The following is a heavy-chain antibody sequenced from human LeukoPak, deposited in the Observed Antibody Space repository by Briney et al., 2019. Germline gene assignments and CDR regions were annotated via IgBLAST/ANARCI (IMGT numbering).Heavy chain of an antibody. V-gene: IGHV4-59*01. CDR1: GGSISSYY. J-gene: IGHJ4*02. Sequence: PSETLSLTCTVSGGSISSYYWSWIRQPPGKGLEWIGYIYYSGSTNYNPSLKSRVTISVDTSKNQFSLKLSSVTAADTAVYYCGRVISSSWYPDYWGQGTRVTVSS. D-gene: IGHD6-13*01. CDR2: IYYSGST. CDR3: GRVISSSWYPDY.